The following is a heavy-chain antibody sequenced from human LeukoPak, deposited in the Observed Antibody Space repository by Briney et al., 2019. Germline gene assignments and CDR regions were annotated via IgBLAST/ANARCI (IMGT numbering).Heavy chain of an antibody. CDR1: GFTFSCYA. CDR2: LSGSGGST. V-gene: IGHV3-23*01. D-gene: IGHD6-19*01. Sequence: GGSLRLSCAASGFTFSCYAMSWVAPGPGKGRVWGSALSGSGGSTYHADSVTGRFTISRVNSKNTLYLQMHSLRAEDTAVYYCANGNRPGIAVAGTNYFHYWSQGTLVTVPS. J-gene: IGHJ4*02. CDR3: ANGNRPGIAVAGTNYFHY.